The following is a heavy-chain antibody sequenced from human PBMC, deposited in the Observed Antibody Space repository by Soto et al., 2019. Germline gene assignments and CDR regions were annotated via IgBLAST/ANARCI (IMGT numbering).Heavy chain of an antibody. V-gene: IGHV1-46*01. D-gene: IGHD6-6*01. J-gene: IGHJ4*02. CDR3: ARAPYSSSSFFFDY. Sequence: GASVKVSCKASGYTFTAYFMHWVRQAPGQGLEWMGIIHPRGGSTNYAQRFQGRVPMTWDTSTSTVYMELSSLRSDDTAVYYCARAPYSSSSFFFDYWGPGTPVTVSS. CDR1: GYTFTAYF. CDR2: IHPRGGST.